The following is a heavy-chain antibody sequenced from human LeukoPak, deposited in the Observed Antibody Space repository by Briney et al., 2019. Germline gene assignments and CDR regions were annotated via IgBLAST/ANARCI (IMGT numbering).Heavy chain of an antibody. Sequence: SETLSLTCTVSGGSVSSVSYYWTWIRQPPGRGLEWIGYIHYSGSANYNPSLKSRVTISVDTSKNQFSLKLSSVTAADTAVYYCARENYYGSGKIDYWGQGTLVTVSS. CDR1: GGSVSSVSYY. D-gene: IGHD3-10*01. CDR2: IHYSGSA. V-gene: IGHV4-61*01. J-gene: IGHJ4*02. CDR3: ARENYYGSGKIDY.